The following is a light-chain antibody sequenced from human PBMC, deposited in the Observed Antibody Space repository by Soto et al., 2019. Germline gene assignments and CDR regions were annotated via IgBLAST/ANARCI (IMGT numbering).Light chain of an antibody. CDR3: AAWDDSLKGPV. Sequence: QSVLTQPPSTSGTPGQRVTMSCSGSSSNIGGNTVNWYQQFPGTAPKLLIYENNQRPSGVPDRFSGSKSVTSASLAISGLQSEDEADYHCAAWDDSLKGPVFGGGTKVTVL. J-gene: IGLJ3*02. CDR1: SSNIGGNT. CDR2: ENN. V-gene: IGLV1-44*01.